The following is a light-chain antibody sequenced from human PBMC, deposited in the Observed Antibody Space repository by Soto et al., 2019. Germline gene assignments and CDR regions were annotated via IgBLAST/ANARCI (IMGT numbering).Light chain of an antibody. CDR2: DAS. CDR3: QQCSNWPLS. V-gene: IGKV3-11*01. CDR1: QSVSSN. Sequence: SHTADSLCATAPILVTRSCRASQSVSSNLAWYQQKPGQAPRLLIYDASNRATGIPARFSGSGSGTDFTLTICSLEPEDFAVYYCQQCSNWPLSFGG. J-gene: IGKJ4*01.